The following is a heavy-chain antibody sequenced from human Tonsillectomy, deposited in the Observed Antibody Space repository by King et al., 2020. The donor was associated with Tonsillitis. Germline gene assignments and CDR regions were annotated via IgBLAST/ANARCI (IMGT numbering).Heavy chain of an antibody. CDR3: ARLKWELLDSGMDV. CDR2: IYYSGIT. CDR1: GGSVSSRSHY. D-gene: IGHD1-26*01. V-gene: IGHV4-39*07. Sequence: QLQESGPGLVKPSETLSLGCTVSGGSVSSRSHYWGWIRQPPGKGLEWIGIIYYSGITYYKPSLKSRVTISVDTSKNQFSLELSSVTIADTAVYYCARLKWELLDSGMDVWGQGTTVTVSS. J-gene: IGHJ6*02.